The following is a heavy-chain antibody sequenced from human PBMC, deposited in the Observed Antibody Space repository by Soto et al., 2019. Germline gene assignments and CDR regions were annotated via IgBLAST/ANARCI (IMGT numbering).Heavy chain of an antibody. CDR2: LQSDGGHP. Sequence: EVQLVESGGGVVQPGGSLRLSCVASGFTFDCYWMHWVRQAPGEGLMWVSRLQSDGGHPDYEDSVKGRFTISRDNAKNTLSLQMNDLGGEDTTVYNCARGGEADYWGQGTLVTVSP. D-gene: IGHD2-21*01. J-gene: IGHJ4*02. CDR3: ARGGEADY. V-gene: IGHV3-74*01. CDR1: GFTFDCYW.